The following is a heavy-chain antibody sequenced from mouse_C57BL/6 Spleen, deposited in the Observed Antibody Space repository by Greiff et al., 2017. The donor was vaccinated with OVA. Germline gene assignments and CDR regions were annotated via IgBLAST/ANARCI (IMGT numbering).Heavy chain of an antibody. J-gene: IGHJ2*01. CDR2: ISDGGSYT. CDR1: GFTFSSYA. Sequence: EVMLVESGGGLVKPGGSLKLSCAASGFTFSSYAMSWVRQTPEKRLEWVATISDGGSYTYYPDNVKGRFTISRDNAKNNLYLQMSHLKSEDTAMYYCAREVLTGTRFLDYWGQGTTLTVSS. D-gene: IGHD4-1*01. V-gene: IGHV5-4*01. CDR3: AREVLTGTRFLDY.